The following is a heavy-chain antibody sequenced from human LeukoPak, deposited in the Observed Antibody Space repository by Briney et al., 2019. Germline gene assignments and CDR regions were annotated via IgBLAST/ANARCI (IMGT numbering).Heavy chain of an antibody. CDR3: ARGYPLSTTAAGTYFQH. CDR2: INPNSGGT. D-gene: IGHD6-13*01. CDR1: GYTFSGYY. Sequence: ASVKLYCTASGYTFSGYYMHWVRQPPGQGLEWMGWINPNSGGTNYAQKFQGRVTMTRDTSISTAYMELSRLRSDDTAVYYCARGYPLSTTAAGTYFQHWGQGAIVSASS. J-gene: IGHJ1*01. V-gene: IGHV1-2*02.